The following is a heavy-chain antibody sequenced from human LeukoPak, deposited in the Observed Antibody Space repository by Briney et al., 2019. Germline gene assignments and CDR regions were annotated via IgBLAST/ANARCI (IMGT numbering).Heavy chain of an antibody. CDR2: IWYDGSNE. CDR3: ARGSQSTWGFFAY. V-gene: IGHV3-33*01. J-gene: IGHJ4*02. D-gene: IGHD1-1*01. CDR1: GFTFSNYG. Sequence: PGRSLRLSCAASGFTFSNYGMHWVRQAPGKGLQWVAVIWYDGSNEYYTGSVKGRFTISRDNAHNTLYLQMNSLRAEDTAVYYCARGSQSTWGFFAYLGQGTRVNVSS.